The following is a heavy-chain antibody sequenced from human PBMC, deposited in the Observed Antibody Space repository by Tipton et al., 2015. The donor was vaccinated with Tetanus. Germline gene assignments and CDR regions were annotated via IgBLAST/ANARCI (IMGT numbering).Heavy chain of an antibody. CDR1: GGSISSGNYY. Sequence: TLSLTCTVSGGSISSGNYYWGWIRQPPGKGLEWIGSLYFSGRTYYSPPLKSQVTISVDTSNNQFSLKLTSVTAADSAVYYCARHESLVGGSYDYWGQGTLVTVSS. D-gene: IGHD3-10*01. CDR3: ARHESLVGGSYDY. V-gene: IGHV4-39*01. J-gene: IGHJ4*02. CDR2: LYFSGRT.